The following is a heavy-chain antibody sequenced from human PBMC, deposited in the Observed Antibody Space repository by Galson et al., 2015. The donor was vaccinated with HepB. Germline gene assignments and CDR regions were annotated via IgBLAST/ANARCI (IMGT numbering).Heavy chain of an antibody. CDR2: IIPILDIT. Sequence: SVKVSCKASGGTFSSYAISWVRQAPGQGLQWVGRIIPILDITYYAQKFQGRVTITADKSTSTAYMELSSLRSEDTAVYYCSYWARGDTSDYWGQGTLLTVSS. CDR3: SYWARGDTSDY. V-gene: IGHV1-69*04. D-gene: IGHD2-15*01. J-gene: IGHJ4*02. CDR1: GGTFSSYA.